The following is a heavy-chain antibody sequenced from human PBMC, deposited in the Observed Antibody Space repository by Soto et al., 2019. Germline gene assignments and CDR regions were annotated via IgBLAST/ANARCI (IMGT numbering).Heavy chain of an antibody. CDR2: ISGSSGEK. D-gene: IGHD2-21*01. CDR3: AKDPLEPWGGAYFDY. Sequence: EVQLLESGGGLVQPGGSLRLSCAAYGFTFSSYAMNWVRQAPGKGLEWVSAISGSSGEKYYAASVKGRFTISRDNSKNTLYLQMNSLRAEDTAVYYCAKDPLEPWGGAYFDYWGQGTLVTVSS. J-gene: IGHJ4*02. CDR1: GFTFSSYA. V-gene: IGHV3-23*01.